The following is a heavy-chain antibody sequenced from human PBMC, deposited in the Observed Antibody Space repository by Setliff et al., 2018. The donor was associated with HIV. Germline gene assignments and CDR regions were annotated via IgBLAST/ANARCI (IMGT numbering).Heavy chain of an antibody. Sequence: SVKVSCKASGGTFSSYAISWVRQAPGQGPEWMGGIIPIIGITNQAQKFQGRVTITADKSTNTAYMELSSLRSEDTAVYYCAKDRGRGNWLDPWGQGTLVTVSS. D-gene: IGHD3-16*01. J-gene: IGHJ5*02. V-gene: IGHV1-69*10. CDR2: IIPIIGIT. CDR3: AKDRGRGNWLDP. CDR1: GGTFSSYA.